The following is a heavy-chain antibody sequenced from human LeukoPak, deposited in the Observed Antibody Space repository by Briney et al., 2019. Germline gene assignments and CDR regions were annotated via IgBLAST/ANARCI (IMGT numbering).Heavy chain of an antibody. J-gene: IGHJ4*02. CDR1: GGSISSDY. Sequence: SETLSLTCTVAGGSISSDYWSWNRQPPGKGLEWIGYIYYIGSTNYNPSLKSRITISVDTSKSHFSLKLSSVTAADTAVYYCARVVGATGSSDYWGQGTLVTVSS. CDR3: ARVVGATGSSDY. V-gene: IGHV4-59*01. CDR2: IYYIGST. D-gene: IGHD1-26*01.